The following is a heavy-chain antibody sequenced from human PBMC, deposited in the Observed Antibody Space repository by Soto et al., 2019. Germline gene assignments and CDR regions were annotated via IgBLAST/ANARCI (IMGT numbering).Heavy chain of an antibody. J-gene: IGHJ5*02. V-gene: IGHV3-43*01. CDR1: GFTFDDYT. CDR3: AKDRSLGYCSSTSCLNWFDP. Sequence: GGSLRLSCAASGFTFDDYTMHWVRQAPGKGLEWVSLISWDGGSTYYADSVKGRFTISRDNSKNSLYLQMNSLRTEDTALYYCAKDRSLGYCSSTSCLNWFDPWGQGTLVTVSS. D-gene: IGHD2-2*01. CDR2: ISWDGGST.